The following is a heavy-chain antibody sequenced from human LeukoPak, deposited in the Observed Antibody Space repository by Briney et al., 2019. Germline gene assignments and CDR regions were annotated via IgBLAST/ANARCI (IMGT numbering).Heavy chain of an antibody. D-gene: IGHD4-23*01. CDR2: IWYDGSNK. CDR3: ARDLESTTVVTPGDPRGRTK. Sequence: PGRSLRLSCAASGFTFSSYGMHWVRQAPAKGLEWVAVIWYDGSNKYYADSVKGRFTISRDNSKNTLYLQMNSLRAEDTAVYYCARDLESTTVVTPGDPRGRTKWGQGTLVTVSS. J-gene: IGHJ4*02. CDR1: GFTFSSYG. V-gene: IGHV3-33*01.